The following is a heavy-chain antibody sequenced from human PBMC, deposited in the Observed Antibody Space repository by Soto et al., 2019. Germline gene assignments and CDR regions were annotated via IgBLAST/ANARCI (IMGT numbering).Heavy chain of an antibody. D-gene: IGHD3-22*01. Sequence: EVQLVESGGGLVQPGRSLRLSCAASGLTFDDHAMHWVRQAPGKGLEWVAGISWNGANKGYADSVKGQFTISRDNAKKYLNLQMNSLRDEETAMYYCARDVNPHYHDNSGHFDNWGQGTLVTVYS. J-gene: IGHJ4*02. CDR2: ISWNGANK. CDR3: ARDVNPHYHDNSGHFDN. CDR1: GLTFDDHA. V-gene: IGHV3-9*01.